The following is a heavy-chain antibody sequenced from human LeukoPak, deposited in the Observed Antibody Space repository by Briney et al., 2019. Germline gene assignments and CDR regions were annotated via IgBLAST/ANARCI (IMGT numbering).Heavy chain of an antibody. D-gene: IGHD6-13*01. V-gene: IGHV3-74*01. CDR1: GFTFSSHW. CDR2: INSDGSST. J-gene: IGHJ4*02. CDR3: ARASGYSSSWYYFDY. Sequence: GGSLRLSCAASGFTFSSHWMHWVRQAPGKGLVWVSRINSDGSSTSYADSVKGRFTISRDNAKNTLYLQMNSLRAEDTAVYYCARASGYSSSWYYFDYWGQGTLVTVSS.